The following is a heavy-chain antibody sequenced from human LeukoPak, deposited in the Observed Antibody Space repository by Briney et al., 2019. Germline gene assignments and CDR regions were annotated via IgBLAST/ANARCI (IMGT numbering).Heavy chain of an antibody. V-gene: IGHV3-21*04. J-gene: IGHJ3*02. Sequence: PGGSLRLSCAASGFTFSSYSMNWVRQAPGKGLEWVSSISSSSNYIYYADSVKGRFTISRDNAKNSLFLQMNSLRAEDTAVYYCAKVVVPAGLFDAFDIWGQGTMATVSS. CDR2: ISSSSNYI. CDR3: AKVVVPAGLFDAFDI. D-gene: IGHD2-2*01. CDR1: GFTFSSYS.